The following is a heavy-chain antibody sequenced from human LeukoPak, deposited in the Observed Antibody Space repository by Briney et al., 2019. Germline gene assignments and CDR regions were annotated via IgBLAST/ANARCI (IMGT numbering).Heavy chain of an antibody. CDR1: GFTFSSYA. CDR3: ARGLGTNYGGYCTGGSCPVY. Sequence: PGGSLRLSCAASGFTFSSYAMSWVRQAPGKGLEWVSAISGSGGSTYYADSVKGRFTISRDYSENTVYLQMNSLRVEDTAVYYCARGLGTNYGGYCTGGSCPVYWGQGTLVTVSS. J-gene: IGHJ4*02. D-gene: IGHD2-15*01. CDR2: ISGSGGST. V-gene: IGHV3-23*01.